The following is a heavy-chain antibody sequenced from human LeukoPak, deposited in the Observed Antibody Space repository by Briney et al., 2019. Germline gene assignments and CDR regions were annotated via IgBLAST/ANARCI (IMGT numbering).Heavy chain of an antibody. V-gene: IGHV3-33*01. CDR1: GFTFSSYG. Sequence: GGSLRLSCAAPGFTFSSYGMHWVRQAPGKGLEWVAVIWYDGSNKYYADSVKGRFTISRDNSKNTLYLQMNSLRAEDTAVYYCAREIDSIVVVPAAGFDYWGQGTLVTVSS. CDR2: IWYDGSNK. J-gene: IGHJ4*02. D-gene: IGHD2-2*01. CDR3: AREIDSIVVVPAAGFDY.